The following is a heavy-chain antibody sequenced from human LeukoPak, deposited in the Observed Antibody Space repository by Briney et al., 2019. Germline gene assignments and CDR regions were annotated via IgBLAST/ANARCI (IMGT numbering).Heavy chain of an antibody. CDR3: ARDSGASY. Sequence: ASVKVSCKASGYSVTGYYINWVRQAPGQGLEWMGWINPDSGGTNYAQKSQGRVTMTRDTSISIAYMELSGLRFDDTAVYYCARDSGASYWGQGTLVTVSS. CDR2: INPDSGGT. J-gene: IGHJ4*02. V-gene: IGHV1-2*02. D-gene: IGHD4-17*01. CDR1: GYSVTGYY.